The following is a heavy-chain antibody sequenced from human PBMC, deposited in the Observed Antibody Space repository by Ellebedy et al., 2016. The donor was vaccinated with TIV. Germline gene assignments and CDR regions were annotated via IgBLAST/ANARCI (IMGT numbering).Heavy chain of an antibody. D-gene: IGHD5-12*01. V-gene: IGHV1-18*04. Sequence: AASVQVSCKASGYTFTSSGISWVRQAAGQELEWMGWISGYNGNINYAQKLQGRVTMTTDTSTSTAYMELRSLRSDDTAVYYCATGGALVATSFDYWGQGTLVTVSS. CDR2: ISGYNGNI. J-gene: IGHJ4*02. CDR3: ATGGALVATSFDY. CDR1: GYTFTSSG.